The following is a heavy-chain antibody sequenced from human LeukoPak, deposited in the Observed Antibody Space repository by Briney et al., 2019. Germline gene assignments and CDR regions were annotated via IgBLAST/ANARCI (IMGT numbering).Heavy chain of an antibody. CDR2: ISQSGST. V-gene: IGHV4-39*07. CDR1: GGSINSLVYY. CDR3: ARTEDYYFNYMDV. Sequence: SETLSLTCTVSGGSINSLVYYWGWVRQSPGVGLEWIGIISQSGSTYLSPSLKSRLTMSVDTSKNHFSLSLTSVTAADTAVYFCARTEDYYFNYMDVWGKGTTVTVSS. J-gene: IGHJ6*03.